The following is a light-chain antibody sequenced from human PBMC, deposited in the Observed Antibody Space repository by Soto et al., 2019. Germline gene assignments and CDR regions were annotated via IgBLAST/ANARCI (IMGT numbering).Light chain of an antibody. V-gene: IGKV3-11*01. CDR3: QQRSNWPPIT. Sequence: ELVLTQSPGTLSLSPGERATLSCRASQSVDSTYLAWYQQKPGQAPRLLIYDASNRATGIPARFSGSGSGTDFTLTISSLEPEDFAVYYCQQRSNWPPITFGQGTRLEIK. CDR1: QSVDSTY. J-gene: IGKJ5*01. CDR2: DAS.